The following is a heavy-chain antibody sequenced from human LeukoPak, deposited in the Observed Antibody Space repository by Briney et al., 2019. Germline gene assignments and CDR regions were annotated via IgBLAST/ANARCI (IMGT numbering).Heavy chain of an antibody. CDR3: ATDWGPTTVTTK. Sequence: ASVKVSCKVSGYTLTELSMHRVRQAPGKGLEWMGGFDPEDGETIYAQRFQGRVTMTEDTSTDTAYMELSSLRSEDTAVYYCATDWGPTTVTTKWGQGTLVTVSS. CDR1: GYTLTELS. V-gene: IGHV1-24*01. D-gene: IGHD4-17*01. J-gene: IGHJ4*02. CDR2: FDPEDGET.